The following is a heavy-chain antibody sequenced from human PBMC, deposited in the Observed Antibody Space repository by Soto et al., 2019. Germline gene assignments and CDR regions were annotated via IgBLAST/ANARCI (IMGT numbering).Heavy chain of an antibody. J-gene: IGHJ4*02. CDR2: ISYDGSNK. CDR1: GFTFSSYG. D-gene: IGHD2-15*01. CDR3: AKDLFKEEATATTYFDY. Sequence: PGGSLRLSCAASGFTFSSYGMHWVRQAPGKGLEWVAVISYDGSNKYYADSVKGRFTISRDNSKNTLYLQMNSQRAEDTAVYYCAKDLFKEEATATTYFDYWGQGTLVTVSS. V-gene: IGHV3-30*18.